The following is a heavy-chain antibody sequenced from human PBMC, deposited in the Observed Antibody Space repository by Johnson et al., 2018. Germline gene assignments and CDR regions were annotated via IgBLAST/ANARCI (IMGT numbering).Heavy chain of an antibody. CDR3: AKDPGTRTAQGDYYYYYMDV. Sequence: EVQLVESGGGLVQPGGSLRLSCAASGFTFSSYWMSWVRQAPGKGLEWVANIKQDGSEKYYVDSVKGRFTSSRDNSKNTLYLQMNSLRAEDTAVYYCAKDPGTRTAQGDYYYYYMDVWGKGTTVTVSS. J-gene: IGHJ6*03. CDR2: IKQDGSEK. CDR1: GFTFSSYW. V-gene: IGHV3-7*01. D-gene: IGHD1-1*01.